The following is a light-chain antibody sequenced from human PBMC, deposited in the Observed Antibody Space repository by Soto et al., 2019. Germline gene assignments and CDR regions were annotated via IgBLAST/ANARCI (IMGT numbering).Light chain of an antibody. CDR2: EDN. J-gene: IGLJ2*01. CDR1: GGSIASNY. V-gene: IGLV6-57*02. Sequence: NFMLTQPHSVSESPGKTVTISCTGSGGSIASNYVQWYRQRPGSAPTTVIYEDNQRPSGVPDRFSGSIDSSSNSASLTISGLKTEDEADYYCQSYDSSNVIFGGGTKLTVL. CDR3: QSYDSSNVI.